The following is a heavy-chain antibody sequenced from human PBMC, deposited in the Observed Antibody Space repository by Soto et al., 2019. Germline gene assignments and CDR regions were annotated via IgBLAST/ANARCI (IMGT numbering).Heavy chain of an antibody. V-gene: IGHV1-3*01. D-gene: IGHD1-26*01. J-gene: IGHJ2*01. CDR2: INAGNGNT. Sequence: ASVKVSCKASGYTLANYARHWVRQAPGQRLEWMGWINAGNGNTKYSQKFQGRVTITRDTSASTAYMELSSLRSEDTAVYYCARGGSLYWYFDLWGRGTLVTVSS. CDR1: GYTLANYA. CDR3: ARGGSLYWYFDL.